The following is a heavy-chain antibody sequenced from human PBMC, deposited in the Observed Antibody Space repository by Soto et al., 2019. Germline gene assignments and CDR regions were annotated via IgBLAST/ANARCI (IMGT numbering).Heavy chain of an antibody. D-gene: IGHD5-18*01. J-gene: IGHJ4*02. CDR1: RLTFSDYY. Sequence: QVQLVESGGGLVQPGGSLRLSCAAARLTFSDYYMSWLRQAPGKGLEWLSYISSSGTTIHYADSVKGRFTISRDNAQNSLFLQMNSLRAEDTAVYYCVARIQLWNRVDFWGQGTLVTVSS. V-gene: IGHV3-11*01. CDR3: VARIQLWNRVDF. CDR2: ISSSGTTI.